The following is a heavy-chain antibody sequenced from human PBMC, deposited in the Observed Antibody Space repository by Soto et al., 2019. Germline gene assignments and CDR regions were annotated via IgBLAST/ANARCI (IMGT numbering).Heavy chain of an antibody. CDR2: IIPIFGTT. J-gene: IGHJ6*02. V-gene: IGHV1-69*01. CDR3: ARDLPYYYFWSGYSPRNTYYYYYGMDV. D-gene: IGHD3-3*01. CDR1: GGTFSSYA. Sequence: KVSCKDSGGTFSSYAISWVRQAPGQGLEWMGGIIPIFGTTNYAQKFQGRVTITADASTSTAYMELRSLRSDDTAVYYCARDLPYYYFWSGYSPRNTYYYYYGMDVWGQGTTVTVSS.